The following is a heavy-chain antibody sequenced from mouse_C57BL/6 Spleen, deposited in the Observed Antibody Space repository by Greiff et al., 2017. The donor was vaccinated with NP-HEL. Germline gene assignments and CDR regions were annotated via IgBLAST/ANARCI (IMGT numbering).Heavy chain of an antibody. CDR2: INPNNGGT. Sequence: EVQLQQSGPELVKPGASVKIPCKASGYTFTDYNMDWVKQSHGKSLEWIGDINPNNGGTIYNQKFKGKDTLTVDKSSSTAYMELRSMTSEDTSVYYCARKDYDKEFAYWGQGTLVTVSA. CDR3: ARKDYDKEFAY. J-gene: IGHJ3*01. CDR1: GYTFTDYN. V-gene: IGHV1-18*01. D-gene: IGHD2-4*01.